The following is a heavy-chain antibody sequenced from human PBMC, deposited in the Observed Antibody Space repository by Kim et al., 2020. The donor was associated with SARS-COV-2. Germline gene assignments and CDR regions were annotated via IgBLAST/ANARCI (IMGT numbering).Heavy chain of an antibody. CDR1: GGSISSSSYY. J-gene: IGHJ5*02. D-gene: IGHD2-2*01. CDR2: IYYSGST. V-gene: IGHV4-39*01. CDR3: ARLTDRPKRAREDIVVVPAARAYRPLKNNWFDP. Sequence: SETLSLTCTVSGGSISSSSYYWGWIRQPPGKGLEWIGSIYYSGSTYYNPSLKSRVTISVDTSKNQFSLKLSSVTAADTAVYYCARLTDRPKRAREDIVVVPAARAYRPLKNNWFDPWGQGTLVTVSS.